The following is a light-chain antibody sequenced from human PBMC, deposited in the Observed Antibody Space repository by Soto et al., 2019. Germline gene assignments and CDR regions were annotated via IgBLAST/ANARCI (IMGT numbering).Light chain of an antibody. V-gene: IGLV2-14*01. J-gene: IGLJ1*01. CDR1: SSDVGGYNY. Sequence: QSALTQPASVSGSPGQSITISCTGTSSDVGGYNYVSWYQQHPGTAPKLMIYDVSHRPSGVSNRFSGSKSGNSASLTISGLQSEDEADYYCSSYKSSSTPYVFGTGTKLTVL. CDR3: SSYKSSSTPYV. CDR2: DVS.